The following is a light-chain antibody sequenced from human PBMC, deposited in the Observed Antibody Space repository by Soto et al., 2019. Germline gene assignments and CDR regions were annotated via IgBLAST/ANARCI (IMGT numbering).Light chain of an antibody. V-gene: IGLV2-14*01. CDR2: DVS. J-gene: IGLJ1*01. CDR1: SSDVGGYNY. CDR3: SSYTSSSTRV. Sequence: QSALTQPASVSGSPGQSITISCTGTSSDVGGYNYVSWYQQHPGKAPKLMIYDVSNRPSGVSNRFSGSKSGNTASLTISGLQAEDEADYYCSSYTSSSTRVLGTGTKLTLL.